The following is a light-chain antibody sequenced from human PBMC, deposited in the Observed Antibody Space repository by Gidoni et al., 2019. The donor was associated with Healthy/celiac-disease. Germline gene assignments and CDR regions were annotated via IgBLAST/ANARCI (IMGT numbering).Light chain of an antibody. V-gene: IGKV1-9*01. J-gene: IGKJ2*01. CDR2: AAS. CDR1: QCISSY. CDR3: QQRNSYPRT. Sequence: DIQLNQSPSFLSASVGDRVTITCRASQCISSYLDWYQQKPGKAPKLLIYAASTLQSGVPSRFSGSGSGTEFTLTISSLQPEDFATYYCQQRNSYPRTFGEXTKVEIK.